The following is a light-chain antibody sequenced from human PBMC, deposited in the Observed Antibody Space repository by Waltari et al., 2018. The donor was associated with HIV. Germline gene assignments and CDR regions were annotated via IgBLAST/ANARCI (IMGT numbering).Light chain of an antibody. Sequence: QTALTQPASVSGSPGQSLTIPCPGTSSDVGAYNLVSWYQQHPGKAPRLIIYDVSERPAGVSNRFTGSKSGNTASLTISGLQAEDEADYYCCSYVSEIVPCVFGGGTKLTVL. CDR3: CSYVSEIVPCV. V-gene: IGLV2-23*02. CDR1: SSDVGAYNL. CDR2: DVS. J-gene: IGLJ3*02.